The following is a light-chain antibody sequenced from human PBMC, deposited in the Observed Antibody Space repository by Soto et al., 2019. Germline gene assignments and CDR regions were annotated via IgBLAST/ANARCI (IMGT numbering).Light chain of an antibody. Sequence: QSALTQPRSVSGSPGQSVTISCTGTSSDVGGYNYVSWYQQHPGKAPKLMIYDVTKRPSGVPDRFSGSKSGSTASLTISGLQAEDEADYYCCSYAGSYSNYVFGTGTKLTVL. CDR2: DVT. V-gene: IGLV2-11*01. J-gene: IGLJ1*01. CDR1: SSDVGGYNY. CDR3: CSYAGSYSNYV.